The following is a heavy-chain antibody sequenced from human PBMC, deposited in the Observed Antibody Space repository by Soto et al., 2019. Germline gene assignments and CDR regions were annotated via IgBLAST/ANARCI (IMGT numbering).Heavy chain of an antibody. CDR1: GYSVTSGSYY. CDR3: AREWGLLPYYVMNV. V-gene: IGHV4-61*03. D-gene: IGHD7-27*01. CDR2: ISYTGRT. Sequence: SETLSLTCIVSGYSVTSGSYYWTWLRQPPGKGLEWIGYISYTGRTKYNPSLQSRVTISVGTSKNDFSLNLSSVTAADTAVYFCAREWGLLPYYVMNVWGHGTAVTVSS. J-gene: IGHJ6*02.